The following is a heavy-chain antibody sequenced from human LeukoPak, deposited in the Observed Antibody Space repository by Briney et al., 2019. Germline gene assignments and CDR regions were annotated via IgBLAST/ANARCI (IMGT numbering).Heavy chain of an antibody. CDR2: IRSKAYGGTT. Sequence: GGSLRLSCTASGFTFVDYAMSWVRQAPGKGLEWVGFIRSKAYGGTTEYAASVKGRFTISRDDSKSIAYLQMNSLKTEDTAVYYCTRRGGYSYYDYWGQGTLVTVFS. V-gene: IGHV3-49*04. CDR3: TRRGGYSYYDY. CDR1: GFTFVDYA. J-gene: IGHJ4*02. D-gene: IGHD5-24*01.